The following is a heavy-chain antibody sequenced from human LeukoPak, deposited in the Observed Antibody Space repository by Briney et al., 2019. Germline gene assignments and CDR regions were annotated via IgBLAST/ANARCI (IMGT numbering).Heavy chain of an antibody. Sequence: SVKVSCKASGYIFTSYSISWVRQAPGQGLEWMGGIIPFFGTTNYAQKFQDRVTIIADESTSTGYMELSSLRSEDTAMYYCARATNGNGRISLSGNSHFFDLWGQGTLVTVSS. CDR1: GYIFTSYS. J-gene: IGHJ4*02. CDR2: IIPFFGTT. CDR3: ARATNGNGRISLSGNSHFFDL. V-gene: IGHV1-69*13. D-gene: IGHD2-8*01.